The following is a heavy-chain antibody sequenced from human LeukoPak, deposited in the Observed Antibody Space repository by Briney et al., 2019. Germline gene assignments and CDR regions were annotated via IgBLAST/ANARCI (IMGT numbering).Heavy chain of an antibody. J-gene: IGHJ3*02. Sequence: SETLSLTCTVPGGSISSSSYYWGWIRQPPGKGPEWVGSIYYSGSTYYNPSLKSRVTISVDTSKNQFSLKLSPVTAADTAVYYCARHRQQWLVTPAFDIWGQGTMVAVSS. D-gene: IGHD6-19*01. V-gene: IGHV4-39*01. CDR3: ARHRQQWLVTPAFDI. CDR1: GGSISSSSYY. CDR2: IYYSGST.